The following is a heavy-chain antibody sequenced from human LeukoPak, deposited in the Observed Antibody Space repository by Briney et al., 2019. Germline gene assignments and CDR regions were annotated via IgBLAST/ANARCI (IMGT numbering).Heavy chain of an antibody. D-gene: IGHD5-18*01. Sequence: SETLFLTCTVSGGSISSSSYYWGWIRQPPGKGLEWIGSIYYSGSTYYNPSLKSRVTISVDTSKNQFSLKLSSVTAADTAVYYCAREGYSYAYWGQGTLVTVSS. CDR2: IYYSGST. V-gene: IGHV4-39*07. J-gene: IGHJ4*02. CDR3: AREGYSYAY. CDR1: GGSISSSSYY.